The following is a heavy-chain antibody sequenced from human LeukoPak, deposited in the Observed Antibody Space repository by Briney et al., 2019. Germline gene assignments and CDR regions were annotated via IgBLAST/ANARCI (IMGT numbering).Heavy chain of an antibody. Sequence: SETLSLTCSVSGASLSSSYWNWIRQPAGKGLEWIGRIYTSGHTNYNPSLRSRVTMSVDTSKNQFSLRLDSVTAADTAFYYCARDCSGGTCYDGTVDYWGQGALDTASS. J-gene: IGHJ4*02. D-gene: IGHD2-15*01. CDR1: GASLSSSY. CDR2: IYTSGHT. CDR3: ARDCSGGTCYDGTVDY. V-gene: IGHV4-4*07.